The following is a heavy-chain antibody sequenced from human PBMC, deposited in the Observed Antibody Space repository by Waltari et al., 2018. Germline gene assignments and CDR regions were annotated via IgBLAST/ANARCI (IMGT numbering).Heavy chain of an antibody. D-gene: IGHD4-17*01. CDR3: ARGGGDVDY. Sequence: EVQLVESGGGLVQPGGSLRLSCAASGFPFGIYAMNWVRQAQGTGLELVSYISSSGSTIYYADSVKGRFTISRDNAKNSLYLQRNSLRAEDTAVYYCARGGGDVDYWGQGTLVTVSS. V-gene: IGHV3-48*03. CDR2: ISSSGSTI. J-gene: IGHJ4*02. CDR1: GFPFGIYA.